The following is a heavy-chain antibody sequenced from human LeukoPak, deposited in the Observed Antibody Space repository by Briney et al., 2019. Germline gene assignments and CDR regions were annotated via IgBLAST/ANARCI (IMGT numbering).Heavy chain of an antibody. CDR3: ASPYCASTSCYANNWFDP. CDR1: GGSISSSSYY. D-gene: IGHD2-2*01. Sequence: PSETPSLTCTVSGGSISSSSYYWGWIRQPPGKGLEWIGSIYYSGSTYYSPSLKSRVTISVDTSKNQFSLELSSVTAADTAVYYCASPYCASTSCYANNWFDPWGQGTLVTVSS. J-gene: IGHJ5*02. V-gene: IGHV4-39*01. CDR2: IYYSGST.